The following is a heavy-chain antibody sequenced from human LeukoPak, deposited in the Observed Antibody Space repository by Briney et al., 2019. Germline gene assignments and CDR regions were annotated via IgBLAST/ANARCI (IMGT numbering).Heavy chain of an antibody. V-gene: IGHV1-69*13. D-gene: IGHD3-22*01. CDR2: IIPIFGTA. Sequence: SVKVSCKTSGYTFTSYGMHWVRQAPGQGLEWMGGIIPIFGTANYAQKFQGRVTITADESTSTAYMELSSLRSEDTAVYYCARGPYDSSGYPYWGQGTLVTVSS. CDR1: GYTFTSYG. J-gene: IGHJ4*02. CDR3: ARGPYDSSGYPY.